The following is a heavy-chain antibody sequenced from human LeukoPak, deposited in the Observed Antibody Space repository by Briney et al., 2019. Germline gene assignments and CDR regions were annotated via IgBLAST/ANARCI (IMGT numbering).Heavy chain of an antibody. CDR1: GVSFSCYY. CDR3: ARQRGRYSYGLRPTYFDY. CDR2: INHSGST. J-gene: IGHJ4*02. D-gene: IGHD5-18*01. Sequence: SETLSLTCSVYGVSFSCYYWRWIRHPPGKGLEWIGKINHSGSTNYNPSLKSGVTISVDTSNNEFSLKPTSVTAADKPVYYCARQRGRYSYGLRPTYFDYWGQGTLVTVSS. V-gene: IGHV4-34*01.